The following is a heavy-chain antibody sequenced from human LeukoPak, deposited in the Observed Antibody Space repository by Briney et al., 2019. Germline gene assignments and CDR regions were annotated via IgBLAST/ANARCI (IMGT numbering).Heavy chain of an antibody. CDR2: IRYDGSDK. Sequence: GGSLRLSCAASGFTFSNCGMHWVRQAPGKGLQWVAFIRYDGSDKYYADSVKGRFTISRDNSKNTLYLQMNSLRGEDTAVYYCAKDLIAWGQGTLVTVSS. CDR3: AKDLIA. V-gene: IGHV3-30*02. J-gene: IGHJ5*02. CDR1: GFTFSNCG.